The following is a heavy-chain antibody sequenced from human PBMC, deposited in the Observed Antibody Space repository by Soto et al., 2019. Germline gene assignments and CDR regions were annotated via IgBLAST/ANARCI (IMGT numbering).Heavy chain of an antibody. J-gene: IGHJ6*02. Sequence: GGSLRLSCAGSVFTFSRNVMHWVRQAPGKGLEWVAFISYDGSNKYYADSVKGRFTISRDNSKNTLYLQMNSLRPEDTSVYYCASGYCSTTSCFYGMDVWGQGTTVTVSS. CDR2: ISYDGSNK. D-gene: IGHD2-2*01. CDR1: VFTFSRNV. CDR3: ASGYCSTTSCFYGMDV. V-gene: IGHV3-30-3*01.